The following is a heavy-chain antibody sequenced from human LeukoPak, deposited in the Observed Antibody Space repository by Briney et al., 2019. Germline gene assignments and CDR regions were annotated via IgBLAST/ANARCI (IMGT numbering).Heavy chain of an antibody. V-gene: IGHV1-69*01. J-gene: IGHJ5*02. Sequence: SVKVSCKASGGTFGSYAISWVRQAPGQGLEWMGGIIPIFGTANYAQKFQGRVTITADESTSTAYMELSSLRSEDTAVYYCARDRASGITMVPWFDPWGQGTLVTVSS. D-gene: IGHD3-10*01. CDR1: GGTFGSYA. CDR2: IIPIFGTA. CDR3: ARDRASGITMVPWFDP.